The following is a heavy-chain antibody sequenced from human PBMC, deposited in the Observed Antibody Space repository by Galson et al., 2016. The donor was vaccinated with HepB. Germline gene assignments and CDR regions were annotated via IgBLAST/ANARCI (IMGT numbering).Heavy chain of an antibody. D-gene: IGHD2/OR15-2a*01. CDR2: ISWNSRRI. V-gene: IGHV3-9*01. J-gene: IGHJ3*01. CDR1: GFTFDEYG. Sequence: SLRLSCAASGFTFDEYGMDWVRQAPGKGLEWVSGISWNSRRIAYADTVKGRFTISRDNAKNTLYLQMNSLRVEDTAVYYCARANIVYRGVFDAFDFWGQGAMVTVSS. CDR3: ARANIVYRGVFDAFDF.